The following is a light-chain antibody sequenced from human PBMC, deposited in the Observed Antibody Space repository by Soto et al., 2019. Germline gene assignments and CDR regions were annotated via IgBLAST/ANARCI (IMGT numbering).Light chain of an antibody. CDR2: DAS. V-gene: IGKV3-11*01. CDR1: QSVSSY. J-gene: IGKJ2*01. CDR3: QQRSNLAEYT. Sequence: EIVLTQSPATLSLSPGERATLSCRASQSVSSYLAWYQQKPGQAPRLLIYDASNRATGIPARFSGSGSGTDFTLTISSLEPEDFAVYYCQQRSNLAEYTFGQGTELEIK.